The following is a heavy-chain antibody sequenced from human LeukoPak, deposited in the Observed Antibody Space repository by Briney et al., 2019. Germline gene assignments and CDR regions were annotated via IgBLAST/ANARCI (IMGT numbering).Heavy chain of an antibody. D-gene: IGHD5-24*01. Sequence: GESLKISCKGSGYTFTSYWIGWVRQMPGKGLVWMGIIYPCDSDTRYGPSFQGQVTISVDKSISTAYLQWSSLKASDTAMYYCARAADGYKYFDYWGQGTLVTVSS. CDR3: ARAADGYKYFDY. CDR1: GYTFTSYW. CDR2: IYPCDSDT. J-gene: IGHJ4*02. V-gene: IGHV5-51*01.